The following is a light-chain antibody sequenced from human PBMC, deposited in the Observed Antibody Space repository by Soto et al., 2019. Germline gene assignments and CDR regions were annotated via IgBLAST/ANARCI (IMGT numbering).Light chain of an antibody. CDR1: QSVRGNS. V-gene: IGKV3-20*01. CDR2: SVS. Sequence: EVVLTQSPGTLSLSPGEGAILSCRASQSVRGNSLAWYSQKPGQAPRLLIYSVSSRATGIPDRFSGSGSGTDFTLTISRLEPEDFAVYYCQQYGALPVTFGPGNTVDIK. J-gene: IGKJ3*01. CDR3: QQYGALPVT.